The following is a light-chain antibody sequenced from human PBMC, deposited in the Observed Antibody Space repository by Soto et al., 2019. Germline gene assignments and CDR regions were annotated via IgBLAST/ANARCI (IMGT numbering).Light chain of an antibody. CDR1: QSVGRD. CDR3: QQYNDWPFT. V-gene: IGKV3-15*01. Sequence: EIVMTQSPATLSVSPGERATLSCRASQSVGRDLAWYQQKPGQAPRLLIYGASTWATGIPASFSGSGSGAEFTLTISSLQSEDFAVYYCQQYNDWPFTFGGGTKVDIK. CDR2: GAS. J-gene: IGKJ4*01.